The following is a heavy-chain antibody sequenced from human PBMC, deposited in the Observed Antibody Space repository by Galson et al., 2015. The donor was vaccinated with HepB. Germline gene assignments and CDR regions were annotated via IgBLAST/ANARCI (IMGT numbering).Heavy chain of an antibody. Sequence: SVKVSCKASGYTFNTFGIAIHWVRQAPGQRLEWMGWINGGDGYTKYSQNFQGRVIISRDTSASTAYMELSSLRSEDTAVYYCARGLDYYLDVWGQGTTVTVSS. J-gene: IGHJ6*03. V-gene: IGHV1-3*01. CDR3: ARGLDYYLDV. CDR2: INGGDGYT. CDR1: GYTFNTFGIA.